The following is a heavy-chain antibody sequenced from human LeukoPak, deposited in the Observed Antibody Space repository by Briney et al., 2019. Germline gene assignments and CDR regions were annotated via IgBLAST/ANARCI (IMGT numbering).Heavy chain of an antibody. CDR2: ISGSGGST. D-gene: IGHD6-6*01. CDR3: VAAPPFDY. V-gene: IGHV3-23*01. Sequence: GGSLRLSCEASEFTFSDYWMHWVRQAPGKGLEWVSAISGSGGSTYYADSVKGRFTISRDNSKNTLYLQMNSLRAEDTAVYYCVAAPPFDYWGQGTLVTVSS. J-gene: IGHJ4*02. CDR1: EFTFSDYW.